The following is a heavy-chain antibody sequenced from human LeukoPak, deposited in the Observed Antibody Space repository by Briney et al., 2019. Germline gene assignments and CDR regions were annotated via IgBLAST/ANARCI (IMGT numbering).Heavy chain of an antibody. V-gene: IGHV4-59*01. CDR3: GRAIWKGNDAFDI. CDR1: GGSISSYY. Sequence: SETLSLTCTVSGGSISSYYWSWIRQPPGKGLEWIGYIYYSGSTNYNPSLKSRVTISVDTSKKQFSLKLSSVTAADTAMYYCGRAIWKGNDAFDIWGQGTMVTVSS. D-gene: IGHD1-1*01. J-gene: IGHJ3*02. CDR2: IYYSGST.